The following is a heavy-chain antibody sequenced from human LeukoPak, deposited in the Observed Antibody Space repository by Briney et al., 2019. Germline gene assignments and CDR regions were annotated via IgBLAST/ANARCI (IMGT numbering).Heavy chain of an antibody. V-gene: IGHV3-23*01. J-gene: IGHJ4*02. CDR2: ISGSGGST. Sequence: GGSVRLSCAAAGFTFSDYYLSWVRQAPGKGLEWVSAISGSGGSTYYADSVKGRFTISRDNSKNTLYLQMNSLRAEDTAVYYCAKDPNSGSYYAPFDYWGQGTLVTVSS. CDR3: AKDPNSGSYYAPFDY. CDR1: GFTFSDYY. D-gene: IGHD1-26*01.